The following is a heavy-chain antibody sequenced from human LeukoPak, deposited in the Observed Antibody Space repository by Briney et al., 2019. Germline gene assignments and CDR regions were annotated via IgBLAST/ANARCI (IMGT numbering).Heavy chain of an antibody. CDR1: GFTFSTYW. V-gene: IGHV3-7*01. CDR3: ARDVVGSLDY. D-gene: IGHD1-26*01. J-gene: IGHJ4*02. CDR2: IKGDDSAR. Sequence: GGSLRLSCAASGFTFSTYWMAWVRQAPGKGLEWVANIKGDDSARHQADSVKGRFTISRDNSQNSVYLQMSSLRGEDTAIYYCARDVVGSLDYWGQGTLVTVSS.